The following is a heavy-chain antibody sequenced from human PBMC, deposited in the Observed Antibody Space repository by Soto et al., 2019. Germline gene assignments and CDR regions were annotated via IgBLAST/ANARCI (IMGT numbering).Heavy chain of an antibody. Sequence: ASETLSLTCTVSGGSISSYYRSWIRQPAGKGLEWIGRIYTSGSTNYNPSLKSRVTMSVDTSKNQFSLKLSSVTAADTAVYYCARSVGYCSSTSCYHYYYGMDVWGQGTTVTVSS. CDR1: GGSISSYY. V-gene: IGHV4-4*07. CDR2: IYTSGST. CDR3: ARSVGYCSSTSCYHYYYGMDV. J-gene: IGHJ6*02. D-gene: IGHD2-2*01.